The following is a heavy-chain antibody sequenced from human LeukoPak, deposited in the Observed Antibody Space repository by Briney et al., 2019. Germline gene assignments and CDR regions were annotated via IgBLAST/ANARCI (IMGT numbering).Heavy chain of an antibody. V-gene: IGHV3-30*02. D-gene: IGHD1-26*01. J-gene: IGHJ3*02. CDR2: IRCDGSNK. Sequence: GGSLRLSCAASGFTFSSYGMHWVRQAPGKGLEWVAFIRCDGSNKYYADSVKGRFTISRDNSKNTLYLQMNSLRAEDTAVYYCAKGNSGSYRFDAFDIWGQGTMVTVSS. CDR1: GFTFSSYG. CDR3: AKGNSGSYRFDAFDI.